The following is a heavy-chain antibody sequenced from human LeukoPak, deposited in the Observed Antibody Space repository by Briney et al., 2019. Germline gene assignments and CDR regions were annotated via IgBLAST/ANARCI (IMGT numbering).Heavy chain of an antibody. D-gene: IGHD5-18*01. CDR3: TRRNVDTAVFDY. CDR2: IRSKANSYAT. J-gene: IGHJ4*02. V-gene: IGHV3-73*01. Sequence: GGSLKLSCAASGFTFSGSAMHWVRQASGKGLEGVGRIRSKANSYATAYAASVKGRFTISRDDSKNTAYLQMNSLKTEDTAVYYCTRRNVDTAVFDYWGQGTLVTVSS. CDR1: GFTFSGSA.